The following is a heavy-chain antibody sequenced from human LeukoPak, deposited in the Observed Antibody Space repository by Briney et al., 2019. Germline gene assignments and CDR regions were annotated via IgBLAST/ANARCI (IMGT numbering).Heavy chain of an antibody. CDR3: ARDSPGVSWYDY. CDR2: IYYSGST. D-gene: IGHD2-15*01. CDR1: GGSISSSSYY. Sequence: SETLSLTCTVSGGSISSSSYYWGWIRQPRGKRLEWIGSIYYSGSTYYNPSLKSRVTISVDTSKNQFSLKLSSVTAADTAVYYCARDSPGVSWYDYWGQGTLVTVSS. V-gene: IGHV4-39*07. J-gene: IGHJ4*02.